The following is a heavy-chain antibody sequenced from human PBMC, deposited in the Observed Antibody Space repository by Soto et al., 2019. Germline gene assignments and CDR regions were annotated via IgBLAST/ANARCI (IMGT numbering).Heavy chain of an antibody. CDR2: IPQDGVDG. V-gene: IGHV3-7*03. J-gene: IGHJ6*02. D-gene: IGHD2-21*02. CDR1: GFTFSMYS. Sequence: GGSLRLSCEVSGFTFSMYSMSWVRQSPGKGLEWVAKIPQDGVDGHYADSVKGRFTISRDNGKNSLYLQLNNLRAEDTAVYYCARDHLILPAHNFFYGSDVWGRGATVTVSS. CDR3: ARDHLILPAHNFFYGSDV.